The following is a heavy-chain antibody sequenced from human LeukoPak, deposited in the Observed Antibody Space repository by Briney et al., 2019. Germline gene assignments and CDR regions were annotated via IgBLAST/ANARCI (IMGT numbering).Heavy chain of an antibody. CDR2: ISSSSSYI. CDR1: GFIFSSYE. CDR3: ARDSYLSGIAALNY. J-gene: IGHJ4*02. V-gene: IGHV3-21*01. Sequence: PGGSLRLSCAASGFIFSSYEMNWVRQAPGKGLEWVSSISSSSSYIYYADSVKGRFTISRDNAKNSLYLQMNSLRAEDTAVYYCARDSYLSGIAALNYWGQGTLVTVSS. D-gene: IGHD6-13*01.